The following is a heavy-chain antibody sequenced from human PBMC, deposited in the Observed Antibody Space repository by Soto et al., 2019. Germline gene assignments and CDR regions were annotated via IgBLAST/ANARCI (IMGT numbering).Heavy chain of an antibody. Sequence: ASVKVSCKASGYTFTDYGISWVRQALGQGLEWMGWISAYNDNTKYAQKFQGRVTMTADTSTGTAYMELRSLRSDDTAVYYCAREYCSSTRCYDPDYWGQGTQVNVSS. CDR2: ISAYNDNT. V-gene: IGHV1-18*01. J-gene: IGHJ4*02. CDR3: AREYCSSTRCYDPDY. D-gene: IGHD2-2*01. CDR1: GYTFTDYG.